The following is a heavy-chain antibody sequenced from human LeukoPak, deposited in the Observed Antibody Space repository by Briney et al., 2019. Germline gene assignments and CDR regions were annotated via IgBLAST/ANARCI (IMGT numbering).Heavy chain of an antibody. Sequence: SQTLSLTCTVSGGSISSGGYYWSWIRQHPGKGLEWIGYIYYSGSTYYNPSLKSRVTISVDTSKNQFPLKLSSVTAAYTAVYYCARDHSGGSGRNWFDPWGQGTLVTVSS. V-gene: IGHV4-31*03. D-gene: IGHD3-10*01. CDR1: GGSISSGGYY. CDR2: IYYSGST. CDR3: ARDHSGGSGRNWFDP. J-gene: IGHJ5*02.